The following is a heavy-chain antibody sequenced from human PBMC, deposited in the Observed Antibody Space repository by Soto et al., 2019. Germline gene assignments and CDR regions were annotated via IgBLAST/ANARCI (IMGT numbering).Heavy chain of an antibody. Sequence: SETLSLTCAVSGGSISSGGYSWSWIRQPPGKGLEWIGYIYHSGSTYYNPSLKSRVTISVDRSKNQFSLKLSSVTAADTAVYYCAREDLGVGYYYGMDVWGQGTTVTVSS. CDR3: AREDLGVGYYYGMDV. CDR2: IYHSGST. D-gene: IGHD3-16*01. J-gene: IGHJ6*02. CDR1: GGSISSGGYS. V-gene: IGHV4-30-2*01.